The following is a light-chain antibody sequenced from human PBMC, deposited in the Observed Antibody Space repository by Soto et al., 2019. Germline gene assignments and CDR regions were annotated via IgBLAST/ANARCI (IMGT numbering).Light chain of an antibody. V-gene: IGLV2-23*01. CDR3: CSYAGSGAYV. J-gene: IGLJ1*01. CDR1: SSDVGSYNL. CDR2: EGN. Sequence: QSALTQVASVSGSPGQSITISCTGTSSDVGSYNLVSWYQQLPGRAPKLIIYEGNKRPSGISARFSGSKSGDTASLSISGLQTEDEADYFCCSYAGSGAYVFGTGTKLTVL.